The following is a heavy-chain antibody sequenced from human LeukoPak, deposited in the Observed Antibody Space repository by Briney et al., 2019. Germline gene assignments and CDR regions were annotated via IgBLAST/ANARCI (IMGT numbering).Heavy chain of an antibody. CDR3: ARLRSQYSSSWYYYYGMDV. Sequence: AGESLKISCKGSGYSFTSYWIGWVRQMPGKGLEWMGIIYPGDSDTRYSPSFQGQVTISADKSISTAYLQWSSLKASDTAMYYCARLRSQYSSSWYYYYGMDVWGQGTTVTVSS. CDR2: IYPGDSDT. CDR1: GYSFTSYW. J-gene: IGHJ6*02. D-gene: IGHD6-13*01. V-gene: IGHV5-51*01.